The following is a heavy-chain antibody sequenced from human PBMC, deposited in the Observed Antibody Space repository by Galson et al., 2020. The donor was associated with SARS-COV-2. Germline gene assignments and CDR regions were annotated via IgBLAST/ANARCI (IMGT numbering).Heavy chain of an antibody. V-gene: IGHV4-31*03. J-gene: IGHJ4*02. CDR3: ARGDSSGSRFDY. CDR2: IYYSGST. CDR1: GGSISSGYYY. D-gene: IGHD3-22*01. Sequence: ETSETLSLTCTVSGGSISSGYYYWSWIRQHPGKGLEWIAYIYYSGSTYYNPSLKSRVSISVDTSKNQFSLKLSSVTAADTAVYYCARGDSSGSRFDYWGQGTLVTVSS.